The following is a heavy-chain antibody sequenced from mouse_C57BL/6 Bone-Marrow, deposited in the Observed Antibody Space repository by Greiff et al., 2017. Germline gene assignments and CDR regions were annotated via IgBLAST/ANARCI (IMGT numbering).Heavy chain of an antibody. Sequence: QVQLQQPGAELLQPGASVKMSCKSSGYTFTSYWITWVKQRPGPGLELIGDTYPTSGRTNYNEKFKSKAILTVDTSSNTAYMQLSSLTTEDSAVFYCARSGPLARSFDYGGQGTTPTVSS. CDR1: GYTFTSYW. CDR2: TYPTSGRT. CDR3: ARSGPLARSFDY. V-gene: IGHV1-55*01. J-gene: IGHJ2*01. D-gene: IGHD3-1*01.